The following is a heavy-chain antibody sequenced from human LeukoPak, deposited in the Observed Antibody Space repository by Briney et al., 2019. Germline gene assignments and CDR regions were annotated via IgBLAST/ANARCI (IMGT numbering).Heavy chain of an antibody. V-gene: IGHV3-15*01. Sequence: GGSLRLSCAASGLIFGKPWLSWVRQAPGKGLEWVGRITSNTDGGTTDYATRVKGRFIISRDESITTLYLQMNSLKTEDTAIYYCATGPLDYWGQGTLLTVSS. J-gene: IGHJ4*02. CDR3: ATGPLDY. CDR1: GLIFGKPW. CDR2: ITSNTDGGTT.